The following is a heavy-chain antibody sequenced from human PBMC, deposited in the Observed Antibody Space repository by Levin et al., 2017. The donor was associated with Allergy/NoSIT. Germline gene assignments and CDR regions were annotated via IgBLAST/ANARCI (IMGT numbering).Heavy chain of an antibody. CDR1: GFTFSSYG. V-gene: IGHV3-30*18. J-gene: IGHJ2*01. CDR2: ISYDGSNK. D-gene: IGHD4-17*01. CDR3: AKDKYYGDYGGYWYFDL. Sequence: RAGGSLRLSCAASGFTFSSYGMHWVRQAPGKGLEWVAVISYDGSNKYYADSVKGRFTISRDNSKNTLYLQMNSLRAEDTAVYYCAKDKYYGDYGGYWYFDLWGRGTLVTVSS.